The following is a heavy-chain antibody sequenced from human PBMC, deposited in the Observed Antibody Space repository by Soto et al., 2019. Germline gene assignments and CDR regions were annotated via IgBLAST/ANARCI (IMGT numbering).Heavy chain of an antibody. V-gene: IGHV4-34*01. CDR1: GGSFSGYY. Sequence: SETLSLTCAVYGGSFSGYYWSWIRQPPGKGLEWIGEINHSGSTNYNPSPKSRVTISVDTSKNQFSLKLSSVTAADTAVYYCARGSYTYYYGSGSYPYWGQGTLVTVSS. CDR3: ARGSYTYYYGSGSYPY. CDR2: INHSGST. D-gene: IGHD3-10*01. J-gene: IGHJ4*02.